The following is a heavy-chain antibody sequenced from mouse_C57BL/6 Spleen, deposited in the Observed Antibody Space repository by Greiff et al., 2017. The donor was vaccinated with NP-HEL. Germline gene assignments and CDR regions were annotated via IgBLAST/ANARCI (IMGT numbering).Heavy chain of an antibody. D-gene: IGHD2-4*01. CDR3: ARLYDYDGHYAMDY. CDR2: IWSGGST. Sequence: QVQLKESGPGLVQPSQSLSITCTVSGFSLTSYGVHWVRQSPGKGLEWLGVIWSGGSTDYNAAFISRLSISKDNSKSQVFFKMNSLQADDTAIYYCARLYDYDGHYAMDYWGQGTSVTVSS. J-gene: IGHJ4*01. CDR1: GFSLTSYG. V-gene: IGHV2-2*01.